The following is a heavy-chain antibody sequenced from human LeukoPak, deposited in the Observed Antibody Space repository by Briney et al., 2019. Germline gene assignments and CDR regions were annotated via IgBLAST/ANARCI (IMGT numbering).Heavy chain of an antibody. V-gene: IGHV3-23*01. CDR1: GFTFSSYA. J-gene: IGHJ4*02. CDR3: AKGGYSDYVWGSNRYFDY. D-gene: IGHD3-16*02. Sequence: GGSLRLSCAASGFTFSSYAMNWVRQAPGKGLEWVSAISGSGGDIYYTGSVKGRFSISRDNSKNTVYLQMNSLRAEDTAVYYCAKGGYSDYVWGSNRYFDYWGQGTLVTVSS. CDR2: ISGSGGDI.